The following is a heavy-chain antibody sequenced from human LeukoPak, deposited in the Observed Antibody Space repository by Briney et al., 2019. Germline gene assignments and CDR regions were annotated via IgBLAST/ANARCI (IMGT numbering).Heavy chain of an antibody. CDR2: INPDSGGT. V-gene: IGHV1-2*02. Sequence: ASVKVSCKASGYTFTGYYMNWVRQAPGQGLEWMGWINPDSGGTNYAQKFQGRVTMTRDTTISTVYLELSRLRSDDTAVYYCARSPGSRPPYNWFDPWGQGTLVTVSS. D-gene: IGHD3-10*01. CDR1: GYTFTGYY. CDR3: ARSPGSRPPYNWFDP. J-gene: IGHJ5*02.